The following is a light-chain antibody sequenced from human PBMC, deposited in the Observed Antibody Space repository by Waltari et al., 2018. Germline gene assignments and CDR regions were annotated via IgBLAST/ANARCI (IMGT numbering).Light chain of an antibody. V-gene: IGKV4-1*01. CDR1: QSVLSSSNNKNY. CDR2: WAS. J-gene: IGKJ4*01. CDR3: QQYYSTPLT. Sequence: DIVMTQSPYSLAVSLGERATIDCKSSQSVLSSSNNKNYLAWYQQKPRQPPKLLISWASTRESGVPDRFSGSGSGTDFTLTISSLQAEDVAVYYCQQYYSTPLTFGGGTKVEIK.